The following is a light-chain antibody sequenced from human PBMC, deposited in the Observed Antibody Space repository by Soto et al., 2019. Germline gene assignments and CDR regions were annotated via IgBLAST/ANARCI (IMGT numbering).Light chain of an antibody. V-gene: IGLV4-69*01. Sequence: QPVLTQSPSASASLGASVKLTCTLDSGHTNYAIAWHQQQPKKGPRYLMKVNSDGTHIKGDGIPDRFSGSSSGAERYLTISSLQSEDEGGHFWPAVGTCPPVIFGRGTPLT. J-gene: IGLJ2*01. CDR3: PAVGTCPPVI. CDR2: VNSDGTH. CDR1: SGHTNYA.